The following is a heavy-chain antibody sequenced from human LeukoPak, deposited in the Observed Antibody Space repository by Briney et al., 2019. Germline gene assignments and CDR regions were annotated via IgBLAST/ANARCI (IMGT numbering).Heavy chain of an antibody. V-gene: IGHV3-74*01. CDR3: ARDSHGDYVDFDY. D-gene: IGHD4-17*01. J-gene: IGHJ4*02. Sequence: GGSLRLSCAASGFTFSSYWMHWVRQAPGKGLVWVSRINSDGSSTSYADSVKGRFTISRDNAKNTLYLQMNGLRAEDTAVYYCARDSHGDYVDFDYWGQGTLVTVSS. CDR2: INSDGSST. CDR1: GFTFSSYW.